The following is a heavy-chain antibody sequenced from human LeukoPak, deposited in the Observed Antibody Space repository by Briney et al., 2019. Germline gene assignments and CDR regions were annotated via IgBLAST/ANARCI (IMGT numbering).Heavy chain of an antibody. D-gene: IGHD3-10*01. CDR1: GGSFSGYY. Sequence: SETLSLTCAVYGGSFSGYYWSWIRQPPGKGLEWIGEINHTGSTNYNPSLKSRVTISVDTSKNQFSLKLSSVTAADTAVYYCARRGSGSYVYYYYMDVWGKGTTVTISS. V-gene: IGHV4-34*01. CDR3: ARRGSGSYVYYYYMDV. J-gene: IGHJ6*03. CDR2: INHTGST.